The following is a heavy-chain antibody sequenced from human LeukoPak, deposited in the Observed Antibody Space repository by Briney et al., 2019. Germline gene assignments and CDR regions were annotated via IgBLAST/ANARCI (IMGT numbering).Heavy chain of an antibody. CDR3: ARDNWNYGSSMDV. Sequence: SETLSLTCAVYGGSFSGYYWSWFRQAPGKGLEWIGYIYDSGSTNFNPSLKSRVTISVDTSKNQFSLKLSSVTAADTAVYHCARDNWNYGSSMDVWGQGTTVTVSS. CDR1: GGSFSGYY. J-gene: IGHJ6*02. CDR2: IYDSGST. D-gene: IGHD1-7*01. V-gene: IGHV4-59*01.